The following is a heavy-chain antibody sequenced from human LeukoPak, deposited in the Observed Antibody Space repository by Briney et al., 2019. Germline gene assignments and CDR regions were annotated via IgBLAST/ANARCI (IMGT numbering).Heavy chain of an antibody. CDR2: ISGSGGST. CDR3: AKGGRGSSSWFDY. D-gene: IGHD6-13*01. CDR1: GFTFSSYA. Sequence: GGSLRLSCAASGFTFSSYAMSWVRQAPGKGLEWVSVISGSGGSTYYADSVKGRFTISRDNSKNTLYLQMNSLRAEDTAVYYCAKGGRGSSSWFDYWGQRTLVTVSS. J-gene: IGHJ4*02. V-gene: IGHV3-23*01.